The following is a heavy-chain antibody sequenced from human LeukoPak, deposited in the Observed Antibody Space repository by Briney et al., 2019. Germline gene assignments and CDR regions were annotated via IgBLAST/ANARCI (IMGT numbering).Heavy chain of an antibody. CDR2: IIPIFGIA. D-gene: IGHD3-22*01. J-gene: IGHJ5*02. CDR3: ARDRRGVYYYDSSGYNNWFDP. Sequence: SVKVSCKASGGTFSSYAISWVRQAPGQGLEWMGRIIPIFGIANYAQKFQGRVTITADKSTSTAYMELSSLRSEDTAVYYCARDRRGVYYYDSSGYNNWFDPWGQGTPVTVSS. V-gene: IGHV1-69*04. CDR1: GGTFSSYA.